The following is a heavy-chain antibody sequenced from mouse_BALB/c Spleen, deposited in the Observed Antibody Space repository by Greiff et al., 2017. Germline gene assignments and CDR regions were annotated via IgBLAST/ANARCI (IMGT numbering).Heavy chain of an antibody. CDR2: ISDGGSYT. J-gene: IGHJ3*01. V-gene: IGHV5-4*02. CDR3: ARDQDYGSSYLFAY. CDR1: GFTFSVYY. Sequence: EVQLQESGGGLVKPGGSLKLPCAASGFTFSVYYMYWVRQTPEKRLEWVATISDGGSYTYYPDSVKGRFTISRDNAENNLYLQMSSLKSEDTAMYYCARDQDYGSSYLFAYWGQGTLVTVSA. D-gene: IGHD1-1*01.